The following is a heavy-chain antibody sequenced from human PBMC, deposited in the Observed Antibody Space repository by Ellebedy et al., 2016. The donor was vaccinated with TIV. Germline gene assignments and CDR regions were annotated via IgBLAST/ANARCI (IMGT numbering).Heavy chain of an antibody. D-gene: IGHD2-2*01. CDR3: AHSEALGVVVPAAIVHDAFDI. Sequence: SGPTLVXPTQTLTLTCTFSGFSLSTSGVGVGWIRQPPGKALEWLALIYWDDDKRYSPSLKSRLTITKDTSKNQVVLTMTNMDPVDTATYYCAHSEALGVVVPAAIVHDAFDIWGQGTMVTVSS. J-gene: IGHJ3*02. CDR2: IYWDDDK. CDR1: GFSLSTSGVG. V-gene: IGHV2-5*02.